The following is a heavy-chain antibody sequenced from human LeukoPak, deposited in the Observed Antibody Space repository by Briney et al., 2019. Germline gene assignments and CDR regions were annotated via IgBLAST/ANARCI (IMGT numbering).Heavy chain of an antibody. V-gene: IGHV2-70*20. CDR1: GFSLSTSGMC. Sequence: SGPALVKPTQTLTLTCTFSGFSLSTSGMCVSWVRQPPGKALEWLALTDWDDDKYYSTSLKTRLTISKDTSKNQVVLTMTNMDPVDTATYYCARIRLHSSGWYYFDYWGQGTLVTVSS. J-gene: IGHJ4*02. D-gene: IGHD6-19*01. CDR2: TDWDDDK. CDR3: ARIRLHSSGWYYFDY.